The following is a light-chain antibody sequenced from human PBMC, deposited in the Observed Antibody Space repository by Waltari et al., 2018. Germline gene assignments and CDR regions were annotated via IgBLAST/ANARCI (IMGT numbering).Light chain of an antibody. CDR1: QSINDW. V-gene: IGKV1-5*03. CDR2: KAS. CDR3: QQYHTFSLT. J-gene: IGKJ4*01. Sequence: DIQMTQSPSTLSASAGDRVTITCRASQSINDWLAWYQQKPGKAPKVLIYKASSLESGVPSRFTGSGFGTEFTLTISSLQPDDFATYYCQQYHTFSLTFGGGTKVEI.